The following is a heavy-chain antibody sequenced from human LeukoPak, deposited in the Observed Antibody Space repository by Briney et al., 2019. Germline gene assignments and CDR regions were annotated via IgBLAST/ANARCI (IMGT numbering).Heavy chain of an antibody. D-gene: IGHD1-26*01. J-gene: IGHJ4*02. CDR3: ARAEVSRSSGKILGY. V-gene: IGHV1-18*01. Sequence: GASVKVSCKASGYTFTSYGISWVRQAPGQGLEGMGWISAYNGNTNYAQKLQGRVTMTRNTSISTAYMELSSLTSEDTAVYYCARAEVSRSSGKILGYWGQGTMVTVSS. CDR2: ISAYNGNT. CDR1: GYTFTSYG.